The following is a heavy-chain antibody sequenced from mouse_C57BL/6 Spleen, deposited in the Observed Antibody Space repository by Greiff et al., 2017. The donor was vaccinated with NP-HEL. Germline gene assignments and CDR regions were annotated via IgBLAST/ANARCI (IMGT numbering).Heavy chain of an antibody. CDR3: ARTGDGYPWLAY. V-gene: IGHV1-22*01. D-gene: IGHD2-3*01. Sequence: EVQLQQSGPELVKPGASVKMSCKASGYTFTDYNMHWVKQSHGKSLEWIGYINPNNGGTSYNQKFKGKATLTVNKSSSTAYMELRSLTSEDSAVYYCARTGDGYPWLAYWGQGTLVTVSA. CDR1: GYTFTDYN. J-gene: IGHJ3*01. CDR2: INPNNGGT.